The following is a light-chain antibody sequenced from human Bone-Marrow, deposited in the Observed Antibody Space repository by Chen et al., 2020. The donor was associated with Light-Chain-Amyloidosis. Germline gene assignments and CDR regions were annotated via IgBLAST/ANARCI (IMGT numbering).Light chain of an antibody. J-gene: IGLJ1*01. Sequence: QSALTPPASVYGSPGQSIPISCTGTSSDVGGDNHVSWYQQHPDKAPKLMIYEVTNRPSWVPDRFSGSKSDNTASLTISGLQTEDEADYFCSSYTITNTLVFGSGTRVTVL. CDR2: EVT. CDR3: SSYTITNTLV. CDR1: SSDVGGDNH. V-gene: IGLV2-14*01.